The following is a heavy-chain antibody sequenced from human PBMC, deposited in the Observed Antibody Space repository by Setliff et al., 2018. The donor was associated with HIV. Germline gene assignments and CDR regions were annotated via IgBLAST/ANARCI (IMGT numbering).Heavy chain of an antibody. CDR2: INPNSGDT. CDR3: ARVLHCGGDCYTDAFDI. D-gene: IGHD2-21*01. J-gene: IGHJ3*02. Sequence: ASVKVSCKASGYTFTGFYMHWVRQAPGQRLEWMGRINPNSGDTNYAQKFQGRVTMTRDTSISTAYMELSRLRSDDTAVYYCARVLHCGGDCYTDAFDIWGQGTMVTVSS. CDR1: GYTFTGFY. V-gene: IGHV1-2*06.